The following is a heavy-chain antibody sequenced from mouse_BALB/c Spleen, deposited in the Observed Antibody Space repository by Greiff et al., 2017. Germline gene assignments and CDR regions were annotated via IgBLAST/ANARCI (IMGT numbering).Heavy chain of an antibody. CDR1: GFTFSDYY. CDR3: ARGPGGIAY. J-gene: IGHJ3*01. Sequence: EVMLVESGGGLVKPGGSLKLSCAASGFTFSDYYMYWVRQTPEKRLEWVATISDGGSYTYYPDSVKGRFTISRDNAKNNLYLQMSSLKSEDTAMYYCARGPGGIAYWGQGTLVTVSA. CDR2: ISDGGSYT. V-gene: IGHV5-4*02.